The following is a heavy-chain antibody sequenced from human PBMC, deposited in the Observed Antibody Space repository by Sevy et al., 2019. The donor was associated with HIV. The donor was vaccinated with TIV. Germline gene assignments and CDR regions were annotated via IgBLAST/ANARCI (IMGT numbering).Heavy chain of an antibody. D-gene: IGHD4-17*01. CDR1: GYTFTGNY. V-gene: IGHV1-2*02. CDR2: INTNSGDTGT. Sequence: ASVKVSCKTSGYTFTGNYIHWVRQAPGQGLEWMGWINTNSGDTGTKYAQKFQGRVTMTSDRSINTVYMDLTRLSPDDTAVYYCARGSGTTRHFDYWGQGTLVTVSS. CDR3: ARGSGTTRHFDY. J-gene: IGHJ4*02.